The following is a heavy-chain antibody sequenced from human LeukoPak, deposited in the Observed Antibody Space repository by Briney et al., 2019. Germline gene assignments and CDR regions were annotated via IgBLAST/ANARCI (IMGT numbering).Heavy chain of an antibody. CDR1: GFTFSSYA. D-gene: IGHD5-18*01. J-gene: IGHJ4*02. CDR3: ARVPNTAGFYFDY. CDR2: ISGSGGST. V-gene: IGHV3-23*01. Sequence: PGGSLRLSCAASGFTFSSYAMTWVRRAPGKGLEWVSAISGSGGSTYYADSVKGRFTISRDNSKNTLYLQMNSLRAEDTAVYYCARVPNTAGFYFDYWGQGTLVTVSS.